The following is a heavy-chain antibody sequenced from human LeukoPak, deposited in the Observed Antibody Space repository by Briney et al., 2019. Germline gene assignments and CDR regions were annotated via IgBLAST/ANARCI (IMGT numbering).Heavy chain of an antibody. D-gene: IGHD7-27*01. J-gene: IGHJ4*02. Sequence: SETLSLTCTVSGVSISPYYWSWMRQPPGKGLEWIGYIYYSGSTNYNPSLKSRITISVDTSKNQFSLKLSSVTAADTAVYYCARDRTKLGITYYFDYWGQGTLVTVSS. V-gene: IGHV4-59*01. CDR1: GVSISPYY. CDR2: IYYSGST. CDR3: ARDRTKLGITYYFDY.